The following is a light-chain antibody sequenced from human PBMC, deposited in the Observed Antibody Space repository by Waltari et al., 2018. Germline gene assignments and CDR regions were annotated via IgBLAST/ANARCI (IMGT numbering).Light chain of an antibody. Sequence: QSALTQPPSVSGSPGQSVTISCTGTSSDIGSYNRVSWYQQPPGTAPKLMIYEVSNRPSGVPDRFSGSKSGNTASLTISGLQAEDEADYYCSLYTSTSTYVDFGGGTKLTVL. CDR3: SLYTSTSTYVD. J-gene: IGLJ2*01. CDR1: SSDIGSYNR. CDR2: EVS. V-gene: IGLV2-18*01.